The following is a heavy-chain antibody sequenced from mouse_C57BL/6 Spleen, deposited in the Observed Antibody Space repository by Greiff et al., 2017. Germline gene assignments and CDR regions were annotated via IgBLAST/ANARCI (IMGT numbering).Heavy chain of an antibody. CDR2: INPNNGGT. D-gene: IGHD2-3*01. CDR1: GYTFTDYY. CDR3: ARGGYYSWFAY. J-gene: IGHJ3*01. Sequence: VQLQQSGPELVKPGASVKISCKASGYTFTDYYMNWVKQSHGKSLEWIGDINPNNGGTSYNQKFKGKATLTVDKSSSTAYMELRSLTSEDSAVYYCARGGYYSWFAYWGQGTLVTVSA. V-gene: IGHV1-26*01.